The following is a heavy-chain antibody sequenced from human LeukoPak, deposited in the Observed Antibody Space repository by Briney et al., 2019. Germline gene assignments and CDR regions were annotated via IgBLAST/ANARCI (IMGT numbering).Heavy chain of an antibody. Sequence: GGSLRLFCAASGFTFSSYSMNWVRQAPGKGLEWVSSISSSSSYIYYADSVKGRFTISRANTKNSLYLQMTSLRAEDTAVYYCARLPLIGIAARSHWGQGTLVTVSS. CDR1: GFTFSSYS. CDR2: ISSSSSYI. V-gene: IGHV3-21*01. CDR3: ARLPLIGIAARSH. J-gene: IGHJ4*02. D-gene: IGHD6-6*01.